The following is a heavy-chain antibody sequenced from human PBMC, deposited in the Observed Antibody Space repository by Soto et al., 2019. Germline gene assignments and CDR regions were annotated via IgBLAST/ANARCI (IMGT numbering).Heavy chain of an antibody. CDR1: GGSFSGHY. D-gene: IGHD6-6*01. Sequence: QVQLQQWGAGLLKPSETLSLTCAVYGGSFSGHYWSWIRQPPGKGLEWIGEINHSGSTNYNPSLKSRVTISVDTSKNQFSLKLSSVTAADTAVYYCARGSSIAARCFDYWGQGTLVTVSS. V-gene: IGHV4-34*01. CDR3: ARGSSIAARCFDY. CDR2: INHSGST. J-gene: IGHJ4*02.